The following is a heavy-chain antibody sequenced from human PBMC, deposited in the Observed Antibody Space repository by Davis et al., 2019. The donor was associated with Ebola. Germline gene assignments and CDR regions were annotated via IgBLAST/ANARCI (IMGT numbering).Heavy chain of an antibody. Sequence: PGGSLRLSCAASGFTSSNYGIDWVRQAPGKGLEWVSGITLNSGTTAYADSVKGRFTISRDNAKDSLYLQMNSLRTEDTAFYYCAKDFYGSGSYIDAWGQGTLVAVSS. CDR3: AKDFYGSGSYIDA. CDR1: GFTSSNYG. D-gene: IGHD3-10*01. V-gene: IGHV3-9*02. J-gene: IGHJ5*02. CDR2: ITLNSGTT.